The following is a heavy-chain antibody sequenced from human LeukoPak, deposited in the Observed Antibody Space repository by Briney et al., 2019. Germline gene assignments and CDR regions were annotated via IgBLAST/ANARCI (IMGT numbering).Heavy chain of an antibody. Sequence: SETLSLTCTVSDGSISSSSYYWGWLRQPPGKGLEWIGSIYYSGSTYYNPFLKSRVTISVDTSKNQFSLKLSSVTAADTAVYYCARITSNFDYWGQGTLVTVSS. CDR3: ARITSNFDY. CDR1: DGSISSSSYY. D-gene: IGHD1-14*01. J-gene: IGHJ4*02. V-gene: IGHV4-39*07. CDR2: IYYSGST.